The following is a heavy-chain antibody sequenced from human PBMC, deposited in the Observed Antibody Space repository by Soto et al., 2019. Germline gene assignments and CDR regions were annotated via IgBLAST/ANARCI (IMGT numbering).Heavy chain of an antibody. V-gene: IGHV5-51*01. Sequence: GESLKISCKGSGYGFTSYWIGWVRQMPGKGLEWMGIIYPGDSDTRYSPSFQGQVTISADKSISTAYLQWSSLKASDTAMYYCARFRTAMGDYYYYGMDVWGQGTTVTVSS. D-gene: IGHD5-18*01. CDR1: GYGFTSYW. J-gene: IGHJ6*02. CDR2: IYPGDSDT. CDR3: ARFRTAMGDYYYYGMDV.